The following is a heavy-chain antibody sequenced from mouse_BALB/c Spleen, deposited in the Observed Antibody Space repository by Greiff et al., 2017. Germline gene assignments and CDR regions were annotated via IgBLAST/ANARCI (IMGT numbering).Heavy chain of an antibody. CDR1: GYAFTSYN. J-gene: IGHJ3*01. CDR3: AREGYYGYGWFAY. D-gene: IGHD1-2*01. V-gene: IGHV1S135*01. Sequence: EVKLVESGPELVKPGASVKVSCKASGYAFTSYNMYWVKQSHGKSLEWIGYIDPYNGGTSYNQKFKGKATLTVDKSSSTAYMHLNSLTSEDSAVYYCAREGYYGYGWFAYWGQGTLVTVSA. CDR2: IDPYNGGT.